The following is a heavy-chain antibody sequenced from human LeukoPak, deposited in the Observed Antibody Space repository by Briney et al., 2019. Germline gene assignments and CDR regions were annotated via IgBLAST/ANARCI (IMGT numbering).Heavy chain of an antibody. CDR3: ARDRGRAGYCSSTSCYIFDY. CDR2: ISSDGSNK. CDR1: GFTFSSYA. D-gene: IGHD2-2*02. V-gene: IGHV3-30-3*01. Sequence: GGSLRLSCAVSGFTFSSYAMHWVRQAPGKGLEWVAVISSDGSNKYYADSVKGRFTISRDNSKNTLYLQMNSLRAEDTAVYNCARDRGRAGYCSSTSCYIFDYWGQGTVVTVSS. J-gene: IGHJ4*02.